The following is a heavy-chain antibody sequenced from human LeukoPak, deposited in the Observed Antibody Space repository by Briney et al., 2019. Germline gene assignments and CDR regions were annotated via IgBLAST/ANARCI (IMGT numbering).Heavy chain of an antibody. V-gene: IGHV1-24*01. J-gene: IGHJ4*02. Sequence: ASVKVSCKVSGYTLTELSMRWVRQAPGKGLEWMGGFDPEDGETIYAQKFQGRVTMTEDTSTDTAYMELSSLRSEDTAVYNCATAVIWFGESYYFDYWGQGTLVTVSS. CDR3: ATAVIWFGESYYFDY. D-gene: IGHD3-10*01. CDR2: FDPEDGET. CDR1: GYTLTELS.